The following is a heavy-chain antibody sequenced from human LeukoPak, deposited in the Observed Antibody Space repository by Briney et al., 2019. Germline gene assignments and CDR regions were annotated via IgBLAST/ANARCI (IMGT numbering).Heavy chain of an antibody. J-gene: IGHJ4*02. CDR3: ASHADTPGIPHY. Sequence: SETLSLTCSVSGGSISSRSYYWAWIRQPPGKGLEWIGSISYSGIDYYDPSLKIRVTMSVDTSKNQFSLKVNPVSVADTAVYYCASHADTPGIPHYWGQGTLVTVSS. V-gene: IGHV4-39*01. D-gene: IGHD2-2*02. CDR2: ISYSGID. CDR1: GGSISSRSYY.